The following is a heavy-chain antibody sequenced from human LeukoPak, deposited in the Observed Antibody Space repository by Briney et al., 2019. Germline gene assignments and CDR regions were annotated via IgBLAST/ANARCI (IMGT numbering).Heavy chain of an antibody. CDR3: ATWRGSGWYYFDY. V-gene: IGHV3-30*03. CDR2: ISYEGSNK. Sequence: GRSLRLSCGASGFTFSSYGMHWVRQAPGKGLEWVAVISYEGSNKYYADSMKGRFTISRDNSKNTLYLQMNRLRVEDTDVYYCATWRGSGWYYFDYWGQGTLVTVSS. CDR1: GFTFSSYG. D-gene: IGHD6-19*01. J-gene: IGHJ4*02.